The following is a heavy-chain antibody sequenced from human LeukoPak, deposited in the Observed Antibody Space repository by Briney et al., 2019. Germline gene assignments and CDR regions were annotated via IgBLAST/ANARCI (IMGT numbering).Heavy chain of an antibody. CDR1: GGTFSSYA. CDR3: ARDLIAAAGSYFVY. V-gene: IGHV1-69*04. Sequence: ASVKVSCKASGGTFSSYAISWVRQAPGQGLEWMGRIIPIFGIANYAQKFQGRVTITADKSTSTAYMELSSLRSEDTAVYYCARDLIAAAGSYFVYWGQGTLVTVSS. J-gene: IGHJ4*02. CDR2: IIPIFGIA. D-gene: IGHD6-13*01.